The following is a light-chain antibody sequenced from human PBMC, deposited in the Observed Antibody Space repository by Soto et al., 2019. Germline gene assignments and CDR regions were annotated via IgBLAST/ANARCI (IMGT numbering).Light chain of an antibody. CDR2: DAS. Sequence: IVFTQSPATLTLSPGERATLSCRASQSVSSYLAWYQQKPGQAPRLLIYDASNRATGIPARFSGSGPGTDFTLTISSLEPEDFAVYYCQQRSNCHEITFGQGTRLEIK. V-gene: IGKV3D-11*02. CDR3: QQRSNCHEIT. J-gene: IGKJ5*01. CDR1: QSVSSY.